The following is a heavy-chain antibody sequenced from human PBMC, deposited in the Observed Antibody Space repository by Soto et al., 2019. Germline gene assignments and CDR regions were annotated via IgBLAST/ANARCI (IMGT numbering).Heavy chain of an antibody. V-gene: IGHV3-21*01. CDR3: AREARRYYGSGRGYYGMDV. CDR1: GFTFSSYS. D-gene: IGHD3-10*01. CDR2: ISSSSSYI. Sequence: EVQLVESGGGLVKPGGSLRLSCAASGFTFSSYSMNWVRQAPGKGLEWVSSISSSSSYIYYADSVKGRFTISRDNAKNSRYLQRNSLRAEDTAVYYCAREARRYYGSGRGYYGMDVWGQGTTVTVSS. J-gene: IGHJ6*02.